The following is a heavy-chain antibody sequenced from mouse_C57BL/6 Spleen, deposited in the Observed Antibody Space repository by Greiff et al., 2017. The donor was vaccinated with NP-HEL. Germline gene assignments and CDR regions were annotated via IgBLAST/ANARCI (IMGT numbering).Heavy chain of an antibody. V-gene: IGHV1-15*01. J-gene: IGHJ4*01. Sequence: QVQLQQSGAELVRPGASVTLSCKASGYTFTDYEMHWVKQTPVHGLEWIGAIDPETGGTAYNQKFKGKAILTADKSSSTAYMELRSLTSEDSAVYYCTRRDLIYYGSRAMDYWGQGTSVTVSS. CDR3: TRRDLIYYGSRAMDY. CDR2: IDPETGGT. CDR1: GYTFTDYE. D-gene: IGHD1-1*01.